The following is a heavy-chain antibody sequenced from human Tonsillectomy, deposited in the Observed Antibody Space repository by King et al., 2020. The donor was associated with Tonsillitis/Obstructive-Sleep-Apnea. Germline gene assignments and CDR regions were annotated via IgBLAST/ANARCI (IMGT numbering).Heavy chain of an antibody. V-gene: IGHV3-13*01. CDR2: IGTAGDT. D-gene: IGHD1-26*01. CDR1: GFTFSSYD. Sequence: VQLVESGGGLVQPGGSLRLSCAASGFTFSSYDMHWVRQATGKGLEWVSAIGTAGDTYYPGSVKGRFTISRENAKNSLYLQMNSLRAGDTAVYYCARGGLFGGATTVYWGQGTLVTVSS. J-gene: IGHJ4*02. CDR3: ARGGLFGGATTVY.